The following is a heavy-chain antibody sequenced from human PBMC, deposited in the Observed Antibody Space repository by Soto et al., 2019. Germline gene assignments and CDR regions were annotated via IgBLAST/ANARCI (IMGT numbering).Heavy chain of an antibody. Sequence: PSETLSLTCTVSGGSISSSSYYWGWIRQPPGKGLEWIGSIYYSGSTYYNPSLKSRVTISVDTSKNQFSLKLSSVTAADTAVYDYERQVVDGTVTGTGSFDYWGQGTLVNVSS. J-gene: IGHJ4*02. V-gene: IGHV4-39*01. D-gene: IGHD6-19*01. CDR2: IYYSGST. CDR1: GGSISSSSYY. CDR3: ERQVVDGTVTGTGSFDY.